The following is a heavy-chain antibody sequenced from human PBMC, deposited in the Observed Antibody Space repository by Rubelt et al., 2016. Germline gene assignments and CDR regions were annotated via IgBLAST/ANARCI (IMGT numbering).Heavy chain of an antibody. CDR3: ARSHDDSSGYYRPDAFDI. J-gene: IGHJ3*02. D-gene: IGHD3-22*01. Sequence: QLQLQESGPGLVKPSETLSLTCTVSGGSISSSSYYWGWIRQPPGKGLEWIGSIYYSGSTYYNPSLKSRVTISVDTSKNQFSLKLSSVTAADTAVYYCARSHDDSSGYYRPDAFDIWGQGTMVTVSS. CDR2: IYYSGST. CDR1: GGSISSSSYY. V-gene: IGHV4-39*01.